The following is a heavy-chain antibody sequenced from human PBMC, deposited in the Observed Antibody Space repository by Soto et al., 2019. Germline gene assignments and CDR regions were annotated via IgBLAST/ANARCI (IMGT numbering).Heavy chain of an antibody. J-gene: IGHJ4*02. CDR3: ARDCYYYDSSGYPDY. Sequence: GASVKVSCKASGYTFTSYYMHWVRQAPGQGLEWMGIINPSGGSTSYAQKFQGRVTMTRDTSTSTVYMELSSLRSEDTAVYYCARDCYYYDSSGYPDYWGQGTLVTVSS. CDR2: INPSGGST. D-gene: IGHD3-22*01. CDR1: GYTFTSYY. V-gene: IGHV1-46*01.